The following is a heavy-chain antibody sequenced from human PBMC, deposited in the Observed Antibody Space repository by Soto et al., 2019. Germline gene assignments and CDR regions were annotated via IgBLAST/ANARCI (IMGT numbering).Heavy chain of an antibody. CDR2: ISGYSGNA. D-gene: IGHD4-17*01. V-gene: IGHV1-18*04. J-gene: IGHJ4*02. CDR3: AKRTSGTTWGESDY. Sequence: QVQVMQSGAEVKKPGDSVKVSCKTSGYIFSDYGSNWVRQAPGQGLEWMGWISGYSGNANLAQKFQGRVTMTTDKSTRTAYMELRRLRSDDTAVYYCAKRTSGTTWGESDYWGQGTLVTVSS. CDR1: GYIFSDYG.